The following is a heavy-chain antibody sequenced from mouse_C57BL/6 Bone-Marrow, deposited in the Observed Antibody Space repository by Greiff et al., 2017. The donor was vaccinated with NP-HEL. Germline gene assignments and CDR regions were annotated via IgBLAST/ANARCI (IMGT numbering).Heavy chain of an antibody. CDR2: IDPETGGT. Sequence: VLLQQSGAELVRPGASVTLSCKASGYTFTDYEMHWVKQTPVHGLEWIGAIDPETGGTAYNQKFKGKAILTADKSSSTAYMELRSLTSEDSAVYYCTSRSPAWFAYWGQGTLVTVSA. CDR3: TSRSPAWFAY. D-gene: IGHD1-1*01. CDR1: GYTFTDYE. J-gene: IGHJ3*01. V-gene: IGHV1-15*01.